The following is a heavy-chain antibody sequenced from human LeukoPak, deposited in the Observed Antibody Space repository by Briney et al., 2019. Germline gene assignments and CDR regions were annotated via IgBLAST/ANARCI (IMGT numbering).Heavy chain of an antibody. CDR1: GFSFIYS. Sequence: GGSLRLSCVASGFSFIYSMNWVRQAPGKGLEWVAYIKKTGSETYYVDSVKGRFTITRDNTRNSLFLQMYSLRAEDTAMYFCAREDGYCSGGNCYSYFDSWGQGTLVTVSS. V-gene: IGHV3-7*01. D-gene: IGHD2-15*01. CDR3: AREDGYCSGGNCYSYFDS. CDR2: IKKTGSET. J-gene: IGHJ4*02.